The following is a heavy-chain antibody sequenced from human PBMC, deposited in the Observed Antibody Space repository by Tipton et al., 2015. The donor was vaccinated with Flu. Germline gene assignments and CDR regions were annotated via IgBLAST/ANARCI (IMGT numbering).Heavy chain of an antibody. D-gene: IGHD3-3*01. CDR2: MYHNGGT. CDR3: ARDTIFGVAH. J-gene: IGHJ4*02. CDR1: GASISSTSYF. V-gene: IGHV4-39*07. Sequence: LRLSCTVSGASISSTSYFWGWIRQPPGKGLEWIGTMYHNGGTYFNPSLKSRVSMAVDTSKNQFSLKLSSVTAADTAVYYCARDTIFGVAHWGQGTLVTVSS.